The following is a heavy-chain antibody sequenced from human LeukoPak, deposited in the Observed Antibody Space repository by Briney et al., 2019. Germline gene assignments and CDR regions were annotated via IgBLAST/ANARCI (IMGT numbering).Heavy chain of an antibody. CDR1: RYTFTSYY. J-gene: IGHJ4*02. CDR2: INPSGGST. Sequence: ASVKVSCKASRYTFTSYYMHWVRQAPGEGLEWMGIINPSGGSTSYAQKFQGRVTMTRDTSTSTVYMELSSLRSEDTAVYYCARGSDVLRYFDWLYYFDYWGQGTLVTVSS. CDR3: ARGSDVLRYFDWLYYFDY. D-gene: IGHD3-9*01. V-gene: IGHV1-46*01.